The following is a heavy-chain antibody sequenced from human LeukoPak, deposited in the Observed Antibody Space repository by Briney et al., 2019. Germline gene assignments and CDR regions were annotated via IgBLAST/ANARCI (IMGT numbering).Heavy chain of an antibody. CDR2: ISSSSSYI. CDR3: ARDQGGSYRELDY. Sequence: GGSLRLSCAASGFTFSSYSMNWVRQAPGKGLEWVSSISSSSSYIYYADSVKGRFTISRDNAKNSLYLQMNSLRAEDTAVYYCARDQGGSYRELDYWGQGTLVTVSS. V-gene: IGHV3-21*01. J-gene: IGHJ4*02. CDR1: GFTFSSYS. D-gene: IGHD1-26*01.